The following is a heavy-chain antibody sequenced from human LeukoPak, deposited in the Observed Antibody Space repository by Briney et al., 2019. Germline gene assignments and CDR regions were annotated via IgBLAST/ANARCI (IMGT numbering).Heavy chain of an antibody. CDR1: GYSISSGYY. V-gene: IGHV4-38-2*02. Sequence: PSETLSLTCTVSGYSISSGYYWGWIRQPPGKGLEWIGSIYHSGSTYYNPSLKSRVTISVDTSKNQFSLKLSSVTAADTAVYYCARETLPFLVDWGQGTLVTVSS. J-gene: IGHJ4*02. CDR3: ARETLPFLVD. CDR2: IYHSGST. D-gene: IGHD2-15*01.